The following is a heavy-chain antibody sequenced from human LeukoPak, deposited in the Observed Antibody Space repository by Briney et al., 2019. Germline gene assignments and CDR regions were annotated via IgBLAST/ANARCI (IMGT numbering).Heavy chain of an antibody. J-gene: IGHJ4*02. V-gene: IGHV3-74*01. Sequence: QPGGSLRLSCAASGFTFSSYWMHWVRQAPGKGLVWVSRIKGDGSIINYADSVKGRFTISRDNAKNTLYLQMNSLRADDTAVYYCARMVYYYDSSGYNYYFHNWGQGTLVTVSS. CDR2: IKGDGSII. CDR3: ARMVYYYDSSGYNYYFHN. CDR1: GFTFSSYW. D-gene: IGHD3-22*01.